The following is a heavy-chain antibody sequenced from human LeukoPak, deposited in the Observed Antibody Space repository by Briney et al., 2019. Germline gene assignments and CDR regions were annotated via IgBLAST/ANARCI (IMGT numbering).Heavy chain of an antibody. V-gene: IGHV3-30*14. CDR3: TLEGSEY. J-gene: IGHJ4*02. Sequence: GRSLRLSCAASGFTFSSYAMHWVRQAPGKGLEWVAVISYDGSNKYYADSVKGRFTISRDNSKNTLYLQMSSLRAEDTAVYYCTLEGSEYWGQGTLVTVSS. D-gene: IGHD3-10*01. CDR2: ISYDGSNK. CDR1: GFTFSSYA.